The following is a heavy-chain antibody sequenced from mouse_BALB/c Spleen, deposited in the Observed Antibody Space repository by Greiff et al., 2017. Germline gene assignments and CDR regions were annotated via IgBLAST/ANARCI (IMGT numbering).Heavy chain of an antibody. J-gene: IGHJ3*01. D-gene: IGHD1-1*01. Sequence: EVKVVESGGGLVKPGGSLKLSCAASGFTFSSYAMYWVRQTPEKRLEWVASISSGGSTYYPDSVKGRFTISRDNARNILDLQMSSLRSEDTAMYYCARENYYGSSSPFAYWGQGTLVTVSA. CDR3: ARENYYGSSSPFAY. CDR2: ISSGGST. V-gene: IGHV5-6-5*01. CDR1: GFTFSSYA.